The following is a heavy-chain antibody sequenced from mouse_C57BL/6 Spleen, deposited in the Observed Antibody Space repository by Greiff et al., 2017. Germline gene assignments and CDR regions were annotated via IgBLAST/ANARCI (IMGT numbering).Heavy chain of an antibody. CDR3: ASKVLYGSSYGYFDV. D-gene: IGHD1-1*01. CDR2: IYPGDGDT. CDR1: GYAFSSYW. J-gene: IGHJ1*03. V-gene: IGHV1-80*01. Sequence: QVQLQQSGAELVKPGASVKISCKASGYAFSSYWMNWVKQRPGKGLEWIGQIYPGDGDTNYNGKFKGKATLTADKSSSTAYMQLSSLTSEDSAVYFGASKVLYGSSYGYFDVWGTGTTVTVSS.